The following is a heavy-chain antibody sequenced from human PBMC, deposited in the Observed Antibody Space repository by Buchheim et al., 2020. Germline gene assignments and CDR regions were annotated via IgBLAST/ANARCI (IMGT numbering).Heavy chain of an antibody. V-gene: IGHV3-30*18. Sequence: QVQLVESGGGVVQPGRSPRLSCAASGFTFSSYGMHWVRQAPGKGLEWVAVISYDGSNKYYADSVKGRFTISRDNSKNTLYLQMNSLRAEDTAVYYCAKDPKDVWGQGTT. J-gene: IGHJ6*02. CDR3: AKDPKDV. CDR1: GFTFSSYG. CDR2: ISYDGSNK.